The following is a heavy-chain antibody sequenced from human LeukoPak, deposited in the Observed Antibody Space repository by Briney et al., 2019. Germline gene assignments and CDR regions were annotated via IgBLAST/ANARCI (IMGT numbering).Heavy chain of an antibody. CDR1: GGSISSSDYY. CDR2: IYYGGST. J-gene: IGHJ5*02. CDR3: ARALGYCSGGSCTRGYNWFDP. D-gene: IGHD2-15*01. Sequence: SETLSLTCTVSGGSISSSDYYWGWIRQPPGKGLEWIGSIYYGGSTYYNPSLKSRVTISVDTSMNQFSLKLSFVTTAETAVCYCARALGYCSGGSCTRGYNWFDPWGQGTLVTVPS. V-gene: IGHV4-39*01.